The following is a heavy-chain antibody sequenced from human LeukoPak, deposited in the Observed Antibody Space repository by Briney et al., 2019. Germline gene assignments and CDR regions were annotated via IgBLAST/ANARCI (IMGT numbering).Heavy chain of an antibody. V-gene: IGHV1-8*01. CDR3: ARTYYYDSADFRILYGMDV. D-gene: IGHD3-22*01. J-gene: IGHJ6*02. CDR2: MDPNSGNT. Sequence: ASVKVSCTASGYTFTTYDINWVRQATGQGLEWMGWMDPNSGNTGYAQKFQGRVTMTRNTSISTAYMELSSLRSEDMAVYYCARTYYYDSADFRILYGMDVWGQGTTVTVSS. CDR1: GYTFTTYD.